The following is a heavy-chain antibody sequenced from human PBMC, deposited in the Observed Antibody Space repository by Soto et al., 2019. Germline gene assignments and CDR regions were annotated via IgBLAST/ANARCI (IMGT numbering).Heavy chain of an antibody. CDR1: GFTFSTYW. J-gene: IGHJ4*02. CDR2: IKEDASEE. D-gene: IGHD2-2*01. V-gene: IGHV3-7*01. CDR3: ATAISSPFSNFDY. Sequence: EVQLVQSGGDLVQPGGSLRLSCVASGFTFSTYWMTWVRQAPGMGLEWVAGIKEDASEELYVDSVKGRFSVSRDNAKNSLYLQLNSLSAEVTAVYYCATAISSPFSNFDYWGQGSLVTVSS.